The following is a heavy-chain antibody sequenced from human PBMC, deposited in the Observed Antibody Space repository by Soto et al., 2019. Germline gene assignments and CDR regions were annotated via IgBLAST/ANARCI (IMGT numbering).Heavy chain of an antibody. CDR3: ARHQAGWDIVATSRLSFDP. Sequence: QLQLQESGPGLVKPSETLSLTCTVSGGSISSSSYYWGWIRQPPGKGLEWIGSIYYSGSTYYNPSLKSRVTISVDTSKNQFSLKLSSVTAADTAVYYCARHQAGWDIVATSRLSFDPWGQGTLVTVSS. V-gene: IGHV4-39*01. J-gene: IGHJ5*02. CDR2: IYYSGST. D-gene: IGHD5-12*01. CDR1: GGSISSSSYY.